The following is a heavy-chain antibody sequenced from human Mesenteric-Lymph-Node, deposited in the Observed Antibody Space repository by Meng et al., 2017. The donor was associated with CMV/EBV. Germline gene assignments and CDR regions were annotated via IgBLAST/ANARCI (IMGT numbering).Heavy chain of an antibody. V-gene: IGHV3-21*01. CDR3: TRDDLAATGTNHY. D-gene: IGHD6-13*01. CDR2: ISGSDNSI. J-gene: IGHJ4*02. CDR1: GFAFSSYS. Sequence: GGSLRLSCAASGFAFSSYSMNWVRQAPGKGLEWVASISGSDNSINYAGSVKGRFTISRDNARNSLHLQLNSLRAEDTGVYYCTRDDLAATGTNHYWGQGTLVTVSS.